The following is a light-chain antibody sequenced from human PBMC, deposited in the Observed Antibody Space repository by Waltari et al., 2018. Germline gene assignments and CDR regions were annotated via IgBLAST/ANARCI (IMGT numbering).Light chain of an antibody. V-gene: IGKV1-12*02. CDR1: QGISSW. CDR2: AAS. CDR3: QQANTNTFPPT. Sequence: DIQMTQSPSSVSASVGARVTIPCRAGQGISSWLAWYQQKPGKAPKLLIYAASSLQSGVPSRFSGSGSGTHFTLTISSLQPEDFATYYCQQANTNTFPPTFGQGTKVEIK. J-gene: IGKJ1*01.